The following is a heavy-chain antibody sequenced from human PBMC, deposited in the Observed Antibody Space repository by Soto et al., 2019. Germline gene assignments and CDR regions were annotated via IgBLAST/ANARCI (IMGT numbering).Heavy chain of an antibody. V-gene: IGHV3-21*01. Sequence: ESGGGLVKPGGSLRLSCAASKFSFRTYSMNWVRQAPGKGLEWVSSISSSSSYIYYADSVKGRFTISRDNAKNSLYLQVNSLRAEDTAVYFCARDSGTVTPGYFDYWGQGTLVTVSS. J-gene: IGHJ4*02. CDR2: ISSSSSYI. CDR3: ARDSGTVTPGYFDY. D-gene: IGHD4-17*01. CDR1: KFSFRTYS.